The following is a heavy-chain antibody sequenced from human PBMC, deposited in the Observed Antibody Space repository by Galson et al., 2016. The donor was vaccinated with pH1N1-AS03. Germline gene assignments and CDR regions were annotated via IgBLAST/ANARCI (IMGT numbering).Heavy chain of an antibody. CDR1: GFTFSNLW. D-gene: IGHD2-8*02. V-gene: IGHV3-74*01. Sequence: SLRLSCAASGFTFSNLWMHWVRQGPGKGLVWVARVNGDGSSTTCADSVKGRFTISRDNAKNTVYLQMTSLRAEDTAVYYCARGAPGDFGYWGQGTLVTVSS. CDR3: ARGAPGDFGY. J-gene: IGHJ4*02. CDR2: VNGDGSST.